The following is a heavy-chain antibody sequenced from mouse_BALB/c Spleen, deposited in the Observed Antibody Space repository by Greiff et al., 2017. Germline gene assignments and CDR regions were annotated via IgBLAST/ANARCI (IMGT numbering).Heavy chain of an antibody. Sequence: EVKLMESGAELVKPGASVKLSCTASGFNIKDTYMHWVKQRPEQGLEWIGRIDPANGNTKYDPKFQGKATITADTSSNTAYLQLSSLTSEDTAVYYCASRQDYFDYWGQGTTLTVSS. D-gene: IGHD6-1*01. CDR1: GFNIKDTY. V-gene: IGHV14-3*02. J-gene: IGHJ2*01. CDR3: ASRQDYFDY. CDR2: IDPANGNT.